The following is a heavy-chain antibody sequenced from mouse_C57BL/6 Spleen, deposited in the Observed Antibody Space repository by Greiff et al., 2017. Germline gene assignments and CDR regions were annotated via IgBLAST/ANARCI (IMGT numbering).Heavy chain of an antibody. V-gene: IGHV1-64*01. CDR2: IHPNSGST. Sequence: QVQLQQPGAELVKPGASVKLSCKASGYTFTSYWMHWVKQRPGQGLEWIGMIHPNSGSTNYNEKFKSKATLTVDKSSSTAYMQLSSLTSEDSAVYYCARPSYDGYSAWFAYCGQGTLVTVSA. D-gene: IGHD2-3*01. J-gene: IGHJ3*01. CDR3: ARPSYDGYSAWFAY. CDR1: GYTFTSYW.